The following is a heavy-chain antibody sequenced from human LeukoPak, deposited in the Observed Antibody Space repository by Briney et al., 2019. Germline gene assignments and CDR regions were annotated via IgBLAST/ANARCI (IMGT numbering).Heavy chain of an antibody. CDR3: ARGKLAAQDY. CDR1: GFTFSTYW. J-gene: IGHJ4*02. D-gene: IGHD6-6*01. V-gene: IGHV3-74*01. CDR2: INTDGSDT. Sequence: GGSLRLSCAASGFTFSTYWMHWVRQAPGKGLVWVSRINTDGSDTDYADSVKGRFTISRDTAKNTLYLQMNSLRAEDTAVYYCARGKLAAQDYWGQGTLVTVSS.